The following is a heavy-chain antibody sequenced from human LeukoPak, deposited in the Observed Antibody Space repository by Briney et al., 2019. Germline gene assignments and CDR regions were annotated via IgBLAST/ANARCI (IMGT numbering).Heavy chain of an antibody. CDR3: ARNLGYYAVAY. CDR1: RITFRSSD. Sequence: PGGSLRLSCAASRITFRSSDMHWVRQAPGKGLEWVAFIQSDGSNSYYADSVKGRFTISRDNSLNNLYLQMNSLKLEDTAVYFCARNLGYYAVAYWGQGTLGTVSS. D-gene: IGHD1-26*01. V-gene: IGHV3-30*02. J-gene: IGHJ4*02. CDR2: IQSDGSNS.